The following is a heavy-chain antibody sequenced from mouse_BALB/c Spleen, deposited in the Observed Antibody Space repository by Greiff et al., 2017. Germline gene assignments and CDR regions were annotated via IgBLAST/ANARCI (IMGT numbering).Heavy chain of an antibody. Sequence: VKLMESGAELAKPGASVKMSCKASGYTFTSYWMHWVKQRPGQGLEWIGYINPSTGYTEYNQKFKDKATLTADKSSSTAYMQLSSLTSEDSAVYYCARSPTGTMAYWGQGTLVTVSA. CDR2: INPSTGYT. D-gene: IGHD4-1*02. CDR3: ARSPTGTMAY. CDR1: GYTFTSYW. V-gene: IGHV1-7*01. J-gene: IGHJ3*01.